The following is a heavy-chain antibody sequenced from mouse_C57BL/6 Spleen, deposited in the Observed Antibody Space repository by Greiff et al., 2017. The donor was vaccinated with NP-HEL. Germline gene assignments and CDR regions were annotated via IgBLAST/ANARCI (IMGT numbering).Heavy chain of an antibody. D-gene: IGHD2-1*01. J-gene: IGHJ4*01. V-gene: IGHV5-16*01. Sequence: EVKLMESEGGLVQPGRSMKLSCTASGFTFSDYYMAWVRQVPEKGLEWVANINYDGSSTYYLDSLKSRFIISRDNAKNILYLQMSSLKSEDTATYYCARDGNYLYYAMDYWGQGTSVTVSS. CDR3: ARDGNYLYYAMDY. CDR2: INYDGSST. CDR1: GFTFSDYY.